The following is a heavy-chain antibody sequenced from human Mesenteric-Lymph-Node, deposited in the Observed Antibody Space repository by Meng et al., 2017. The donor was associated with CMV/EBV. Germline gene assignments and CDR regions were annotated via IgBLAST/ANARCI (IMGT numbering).Heavy chain of an antibody. Sequence: GESLKISCAASGFIFNDYFMTWIRQAPGKGLEWVSYISSSGDMIYYADSVKGRFTISRDNARNSLYLQMNSLRAEDTAVYYCARTLYYDVLTGYYAPYYDYGMDVWGQGTTVTVSS. J-gene: IGHJ6*02. D-gene: IGHD3-9*01. CDR3: ARTLYYDVLTGYYAPYYDYGMDV. CDR2: ISSSGDMI. CDR1: GFIFNDYF. V-gene: IGHV3-11*01.